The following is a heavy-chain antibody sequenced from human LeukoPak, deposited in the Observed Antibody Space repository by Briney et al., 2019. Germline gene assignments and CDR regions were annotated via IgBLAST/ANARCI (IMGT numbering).Heavy chain of an antibody. CDR1: GYSFTSYW. V-gene: IGHV3-7*01. D-gene: IGHD3/OR15-3a*01. CDR3: ARGGLVRTPADY. J-gene: IGHJ4*02. Sequence: GESLKISCKGSGYSFTSYWIGWVRQAPGKGLEWVANINEDGGEKKYVDSVKGRFTISRDNAKNSLYLQMNSLRADDTAVYFCARGGLVRTPADYWGQGTLVAVSS. CDR2: INEDGGEK.